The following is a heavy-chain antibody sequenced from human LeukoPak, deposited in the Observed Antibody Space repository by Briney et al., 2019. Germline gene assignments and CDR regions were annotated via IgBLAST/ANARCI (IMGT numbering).Heavy chain of an antibody. V-gene: IGHV4-59*08. Sequence: PSETLSLTCTVSGGSISSYYWSWIRQPPGKGLEWIGYIYYSGSTNYNPSLKSRVTISVDTSKNQFSLKLSSVTAADTAVYYCARHRLGSSWDDVFDIWGQGTMVTVSS. CDR2: IYYSGST. J-gene: IGHJ3*02. CDR1: GGSISSYY. CDR3: ARHRLGSSWDDVFDI. D-gene: IGHD6-13*01.